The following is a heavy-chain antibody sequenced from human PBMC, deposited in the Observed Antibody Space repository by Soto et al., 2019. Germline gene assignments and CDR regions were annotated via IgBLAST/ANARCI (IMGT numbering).Heavy chain of an antibody. CDR3: ARLRGTGTIYYYGMDV. D-gene: IGHD1-7*01. J-gene: IGHJ6*02. CDR2: IYYSGST. CDR1: GGSISSSSYY. V-gene: IGHV4-39*01. Sequence: PSETLSLTCTVSGGSISSSSYYWGWIRQPPGKGLEWIGSIYYSGSTYYNPSLKSRVTISVDTSKNQFSLKLSSVTAADTAVYYCARLRGTGTIYYYGMDVWGQGTTVTVSS.